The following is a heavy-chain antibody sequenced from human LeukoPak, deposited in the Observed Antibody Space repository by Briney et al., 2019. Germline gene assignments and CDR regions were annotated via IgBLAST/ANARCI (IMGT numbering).Heavy chain of an antibody. CDR3: AKPQLVVREDFDY. CDR1: GFTFSSHA. Sequence: PGGSLRLSCAASGFTFSSHAMGWVRQAPGKGLEWVSAIGGSGGSTYYADSVKGRFTISRDNSKNTLYLQMNSLRAEDTAVYYCAKPQLVVREDFDYWGQGTLVTVSS. D-gene: IGHD2-2*01. CDR2: IGGSGGST. V-gene: IGHV3-23*01. J-gene: IGHJ4*02.